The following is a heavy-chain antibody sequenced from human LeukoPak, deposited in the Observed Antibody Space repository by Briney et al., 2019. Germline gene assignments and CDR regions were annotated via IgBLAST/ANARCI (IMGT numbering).Heavy chain of an antibody. CDR2: INHSGST. V-gene: IGHV4-34*01. Sequence: SETLSLTCAVYGGSFSGYYWSWIRQPPGKGLEWIGEINHSGSTNYNPSLKSRVTISVDTSKNQFSLKLSSVTAADTAVYYCARRGRLRYFDWSHTAYYYYGMDVWGRGTTLTVSS. J-gene: IGHJ6*02. CDR1: GGSFSGYY. D-gene: IGHD3-9*01. CDR3: ARRGRLRYFDWSHTAYYYYGMDV.